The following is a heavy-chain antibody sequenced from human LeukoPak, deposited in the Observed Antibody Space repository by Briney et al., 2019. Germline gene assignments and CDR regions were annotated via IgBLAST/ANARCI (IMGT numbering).Heavy chain of an antibody. V-gene: IGHV4-59*01. J-gene: IGHJ4*02. CDR3: ARVRVATIIFDY. Sequence: PSETLSLTCTVSGGSISSYYWSWIRQPPGKGLEWIGYIYYSGSTNYNPSLKSRVTISVDTSKNRFSLKLSSVTAADTAVYYCARVRVATIIFDYWGQGTLVTVSS. CDR1: GGSISSYY. D-gene: IGHD5-12*01. CDR2: IYYSGST.